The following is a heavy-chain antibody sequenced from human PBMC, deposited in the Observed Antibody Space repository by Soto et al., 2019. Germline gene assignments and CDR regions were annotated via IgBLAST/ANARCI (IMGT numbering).Heavy chain of an antibody. CDR2: IYSGGST. CDR3: ARDYYDKGGFGY. J-gene: IGHJ4*02. D-gene: IGHD3-22*01. Sequence: EVQLVETGGGLIQPGGSLRLSCAASGFTVSSNYMSWVRQAPGKGLEWVSVIYSGGSTYYADSMKGRFTISRDNSKNTLYLQMNSLRAEDTAVYYCARDYYDKGGFGYWGQGTLVTVSS. CDR1: GFTVSSNY. V-gene: IGHV3-53*02.